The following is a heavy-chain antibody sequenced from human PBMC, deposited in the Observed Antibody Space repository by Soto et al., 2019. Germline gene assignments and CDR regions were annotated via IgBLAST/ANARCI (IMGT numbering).Heavy chain of an antibody. CDR1: GGSISSYY. CDR3: ARGPYGSGSYYYYYYGMDV. J-gene: IGHJ6*02. V-gene: IGHV4-59*01. Sequence: QVQLQESGPGLVKPSETLSLTCTVSGGSISSYYWSWIRQPPGKGLEWIGYIYYSGSSNYNPSLKSRVTISVDTSNNQFSLKLSSVTAADTAVYYCARGPYGSGSYYYYYYGMDVWGQGTTVTVSS. CDR2: IYYSGSS. D-gene: IGHD3-10*01.